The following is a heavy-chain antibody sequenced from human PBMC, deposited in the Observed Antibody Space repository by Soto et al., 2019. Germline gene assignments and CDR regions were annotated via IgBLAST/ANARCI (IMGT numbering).Heavy chain of an antibody. J-gene: IGHJ6*03. Sequence: GASVKVSCKASGGTFSSYTISWVRQAPGQGLEWMGRIIPILGIANYAQKFQGRVTITADKSTSTAYMELSSLRSEDTAVYYCARDSSPNYYYYYMDVWGKGTTVTVSS. CDR2: IIPILGIA. CDR3: ARDSSPNYYYYYMDV. V-gene: IGHV1-69*04. CDR1: GGTFSSYT.